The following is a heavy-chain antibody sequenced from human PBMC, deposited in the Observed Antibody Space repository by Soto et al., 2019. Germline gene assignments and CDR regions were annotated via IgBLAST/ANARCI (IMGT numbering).Heavy chain of an antibody. CDR2: IYSGGST. Sequence: GGSLRLSCAASGFTVSSNYMSWVRQAPGKGLEWVSVIYSGGSTYYADSVKGRFTISRHNSKNTLYLQMNSLRAEDTAVYYCARLKIFGVAPSDYWGQGTLVTVSS. V-gene: IGHV3-53*04. D-gene: IGHD3-3*01. CDR1: GFTVSSNY. CDR3: ARLKIFGVAPSDY. J-gene: IGHJ4*02.